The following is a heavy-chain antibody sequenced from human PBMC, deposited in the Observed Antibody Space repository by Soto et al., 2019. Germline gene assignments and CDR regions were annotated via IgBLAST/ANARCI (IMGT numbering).Heavy chain of an antibody. V-gene: IGHV4-30-2*01. Sequence: QLQLQESGSGLVKPSQTLSLTCAVSGGSINTATHSWSWIRQPPGKGLEWIGYIYHSGSTYYNPSVKSRVTIAIDKHNNQVSLRLSSVTAADTAVYYCARGGGVTTPGDDYWGQGILVTVSS. J-gene: IGHJ4*02. D-gene: IGHD4-4*01. CDR2: IYHSGST. CDR3: ARGGGVTTPGDDY. CDR1: GGSINTATHS.